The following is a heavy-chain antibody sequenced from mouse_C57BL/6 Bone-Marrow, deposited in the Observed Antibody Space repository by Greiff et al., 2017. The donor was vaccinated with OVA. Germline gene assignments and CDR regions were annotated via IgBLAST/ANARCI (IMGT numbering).Heavy chain of an antibody. CDR2: ISSGGDYI. CDR3: TRLVDAMDY. V-gene: IGHV5-9-1*02. Sequence: EVKLMESGEGLVKPGGSLKLSCAASGFTFSSYAMSWVRQTPEKRLEWVAYISSGGDYIYYADTVKGRFTISRDNARNTLYLQMSSLKSADTAMYYCTRLVDAMDYWGQGTSVTVSS. J-gene: IGHJ4*01. D-gene: IGHD1-1*01. CDR1: GFTFSSYA.